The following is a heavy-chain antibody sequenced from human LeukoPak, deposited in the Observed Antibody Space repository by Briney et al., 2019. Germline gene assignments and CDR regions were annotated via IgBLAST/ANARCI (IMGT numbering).Heavy chain of an antibody. CDR3: ARDMVRGVIGAFDI. V-gene: IGHV4-61*08. D-gene: IGHD3-10*01. CDR2: VYDSGST. Sequence: SQTLSLTCAVSGVSIRSGGYSWSWIRQPPGKGLEWIGYVYDSGSTNYNPSLKSRVTISVDTSKNQFSLKLSSVTAADTAVYYCARDMVRGVIGAFDIWGQGTMVTVSS. CDR1: GVSIRSGGYS. J-gene: IGHJ3*02.